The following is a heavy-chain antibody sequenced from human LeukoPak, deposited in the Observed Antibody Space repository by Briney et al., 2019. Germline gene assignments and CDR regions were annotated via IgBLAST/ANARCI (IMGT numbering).Heavy chain of an antibody. CDR1: GGSISSYY. CDR3: ARSFGATYYYGSGRRFDY. Sequence: SETLSLTCTVSGGSISSYYWSWIRQPPGKGLEWIGEINHSGSTNYNPSLKSRVTISVDTSKNQFSLKLSSVTAADTAVYYCARSFGATYYYGSGRRFDYWGQGTLVTVSS. CDR2: INHSGST. J-gene: IGHJ4*02. V-gene: IGHV4-34*01. D-gene: IGHD3-10*01.